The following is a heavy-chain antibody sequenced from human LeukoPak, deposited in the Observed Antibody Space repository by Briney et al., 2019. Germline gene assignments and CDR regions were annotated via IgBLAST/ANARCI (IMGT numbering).Heavy chain of an antibody. V-gene: IGHV3-23*01. CDR2: ISGNGGST. CDR1: GFTSGCCA. D-gene: IGHD6-19*01. CDR3: AARPTSAAVAPSDY. Sequence: GGSLRLSCAASGFTSGCCAMSWVRQAPGKGLEWVSSISGNGGSTYYADSVKGRFTISRDNSKNTLYLEMNSLGAEDSATYYCAARPTSAAVAPSDYWGQGTLVTVSS. J-gene: IGHJ4*02.